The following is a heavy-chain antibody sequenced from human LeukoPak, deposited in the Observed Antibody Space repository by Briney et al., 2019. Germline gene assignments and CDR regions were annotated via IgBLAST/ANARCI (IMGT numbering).Heavy chain of an antibody. CDR1: GGSINSYY. CDR3: ARLDSGYGKYYFDY. Sequence: SETLSLTCTVSGGSINSYYWSWIRQPPGKGLEWIGYIYHRGSTNYNSSLKSRVSISVDTSKNQFYLKLTSVTAADTAVYYCARLDSGYGKYYFDYWGQGTLVTVSS. CDR2: IYHRGST. J-gene: IGHJ4*02. V-gene: IGHV4-59*08. D-gene: IGHD5-12*01.